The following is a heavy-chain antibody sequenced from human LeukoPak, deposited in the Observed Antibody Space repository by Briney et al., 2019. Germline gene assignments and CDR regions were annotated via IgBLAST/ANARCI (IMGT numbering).Heavy chain of an antibody. CDR2: INAGNGNT. CDR1: GYTFTNYA. CDR3: ARDAVTMVRGKNWFDP. Sequence: ASVKVSCKASGYTFTNYAMHWVRQAPGQRLEWMGWINAGNGNTKYSQKFQGRVTITRDTSASTAYMELSSLRSEDTAVYYCARDAVTMVRGKNWFDPWGQGTLVTVSS. J-gene: IGHJ5*02. V-gene: IGHV1-3*01. D-gene: IGHD3-10*01.